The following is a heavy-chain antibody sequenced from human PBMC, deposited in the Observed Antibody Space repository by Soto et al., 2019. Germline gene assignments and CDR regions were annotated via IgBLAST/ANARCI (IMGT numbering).Heavy chain of an antibody. Sequence: EVQLVESGGGLVQPGGSLRLSCAASGFTFSTYWMTWVRQAPGKGLEWVANINLDGSEKYYVDSVKGRFSISRDNVKNSLYLQMNGLRDVDTALYYCARARIDLWGRGTLVTVSS. CDR1: GFTFSTYW. CDR2: INLDGSEK. V-gene: IGHV3-7*01. CDR3: ARARIDL. J-gene: IGHJ2*01.